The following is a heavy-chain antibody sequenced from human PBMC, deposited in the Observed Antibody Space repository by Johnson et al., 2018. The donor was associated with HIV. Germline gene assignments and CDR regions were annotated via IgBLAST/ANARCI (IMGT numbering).Heavy chain of an antibody. V-gene: IGHV3-30*04. J-gene: IGHJ3*01. CDR1: GFTFSSYG. Sequence: VQLVESWGGVVQPGRSLRLSCAASGFTFSSYGMHWVRQAPAKGLEWVAVISYDGSDKDYADSVKGRFTISRDSSKNTLYLQMNSLRADDTAVYYCAKARDATRQTDALDVWGQGTMVTVSS. CDR2: ISYDGSDK. CDR3: AKARDATRQTDALDV.